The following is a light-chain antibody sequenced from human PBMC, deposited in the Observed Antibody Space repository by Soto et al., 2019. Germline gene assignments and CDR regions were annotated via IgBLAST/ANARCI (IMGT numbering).Light chain of an antibody. CDR1: QGVISY. J-gene: IGKJ1*01. CDR3: QQDYSYPRT. Sequence: IQMTQSPSTLSASPGDRATISCRASQGVISYLSCYQQKPGKAPKLLIYAASTLKGRVPSMFSSSGSGTDFTLTISCLQSEDFATYYCQQDYSYPRTFGQGTKVDIK. V-gene: IGKV1-8*01. CDR2: AAS.